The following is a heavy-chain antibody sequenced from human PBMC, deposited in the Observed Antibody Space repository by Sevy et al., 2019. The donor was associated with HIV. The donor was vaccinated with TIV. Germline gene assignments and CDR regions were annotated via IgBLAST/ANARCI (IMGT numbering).Heavy chain of an antibody. CDR1: GFTFSSYS. Sequence: GGSLRLSCAASGFTFSSYSMNWVRQAPGKGLEWVSSISSSSSYIYYADSVKGRFTISRDNAKNSLYLQMNSLRAEDTAVYYCARDPDSSGWYSDYYHYMDVWGKGTTVTVSS. CDR2: ISSSSSYI. D-gene: IGHD6-19*01. CDR3: ARDPDSSGWYSDYYHYMDV. J-gene: IGHJ6*03. V-gene: IGHV3-21*01.